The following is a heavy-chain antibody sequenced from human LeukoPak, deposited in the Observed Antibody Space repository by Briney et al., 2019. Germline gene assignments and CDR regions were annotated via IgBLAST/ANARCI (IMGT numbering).Heavy chain of an antibody. J-gene: IGHJ3*02. CDR2: IYYSGST. D-gene: IGHD6-19*01. CDR3: ARVVHGYSSGRVAFDI. CDR1: GGSISSSSYY. V-gene: IGHV4-39*07. Sequence: PSETLSLTCTVSGGSISSSSYYWGWIRQPPGKGLEGIGSIYYSGSTYYNPSLKGRFTISVDTSKNQFSLKLSSVTAADTAVYYCARVVHGYSSGRVAFDIWCQGTMVTVSS.